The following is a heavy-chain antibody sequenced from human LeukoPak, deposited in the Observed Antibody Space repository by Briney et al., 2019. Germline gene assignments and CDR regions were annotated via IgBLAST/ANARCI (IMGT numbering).Heavy chain of an antibody. CDR3: ARGVLRFLEWLDYYYYMDV. Sequence: GGSLRLSCAASGFTFSSYAMSWVRQAPGKGLEWVSAISGSGGSTYYADSVKGRFTISRDNSKNTLYLQMNSLRAEDTAVYYCARGVLRFLEWLDYYYYMDVWGKGTTVTVSS. V-gene: IGHV3-23*01. J-gene: IGHJ6*03. CDR2: ISGSGGST. D-gene: IGHD3-3*01. CDR1: GFTFSSYA.